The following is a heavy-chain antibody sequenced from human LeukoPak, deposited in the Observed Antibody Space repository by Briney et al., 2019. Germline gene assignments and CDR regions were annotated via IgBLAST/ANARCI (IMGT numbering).Heavy chain of an antibody. D-gene: IGHD6-13*01. Sequence: ASVKVSCKASGYTFTGYYMHWVRQAPGQGLEWMGWINPNSGGTNYAQKFQGRVTMTRDTSISTAYMELSRLRSDDTAVYYCARGRGSSSWYSYYIDVWGKGTTVTVSS. CDR3: ARGRGSSSWYSYYIDV. CDR1: GYTFTGYY. CDR2: INPNSGGT. J-gene: IGHJ6*03. V-gene: IGHV1-2*02.